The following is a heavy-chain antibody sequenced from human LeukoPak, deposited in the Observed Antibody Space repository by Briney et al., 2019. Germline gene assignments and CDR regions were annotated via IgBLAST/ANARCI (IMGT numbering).Heavy chain of an antibody. CDR1: GGSLSGYY. CDR2: ISHRGAT. CDR3: ARFPDSEPIDT. J-gene: IGHJ4*02. Sequence: NPSETLSLTCVVSGGSLSGYYLTWIRQPPGKGLEWSGNISHRGATSYNPSLKSRASVYLDTSKNHFTLYLPSVTAAATAISFCARFPDSEPIDTWGQGTLVTVSS. V-gene: IGHV4-34*01. D-gene: IGHD2-21*01.